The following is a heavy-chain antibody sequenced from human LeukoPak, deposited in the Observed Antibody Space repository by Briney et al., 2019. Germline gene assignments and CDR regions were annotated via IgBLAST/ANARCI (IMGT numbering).Heavy chain of an antibody. CDR2: IRTKTDGGTT. Sequence: GGSLRLSCAASGFTFDTDWMNWFRQAPGKGLEWVGLIRTKTDGGTTDNAAPVTGRLAISRDDSRNMLFLQMNSLKTEDTGVYYCTTGGPRRHWGQGTLVTVSS. J-gene: IGHJ4*02. CDR3: TTGGPRRH. V-gene: IGHV3-15*01. D-gene: IGHD3-16*01. CDR1: GFTFDTDW.